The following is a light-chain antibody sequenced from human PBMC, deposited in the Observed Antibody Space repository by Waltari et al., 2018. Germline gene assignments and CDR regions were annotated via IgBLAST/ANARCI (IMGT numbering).Light chain of an antibody. CDR2: GKN. CDR1: SLTTSY. J-gene: IGLJ2*01. Sequence: SSELTQDPAVSVALGQTVRITCQGDSLTTSYASLYPQKPGQAPTLLIFGKNKRPSGIPDRFSGSSSGDSASLTITGAQAEDEADYYCNSRDSNDDHPGVVFGGGTRLTVL. CDR3: NSRDSNDDHPGVV. V-gene: IGLV3-19*01.